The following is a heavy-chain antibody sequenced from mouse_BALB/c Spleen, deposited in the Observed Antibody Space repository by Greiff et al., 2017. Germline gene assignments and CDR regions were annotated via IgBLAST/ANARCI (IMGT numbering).Heavy chain of an antibody. J-gene: IGHJ3*01. D-gene: IGHD2-2*01. Sequence: EVKVVESGGGLVQPGGSMKLSCVASGFTFSNYWMNWVRQSPEKGLEWVAEIRLKSNNYATHYAESVKGRFTISRDDSKSSVYLQMNNLRAEDTGIYYCTRRSYYGYPFAYWGQGTLVTVSA. V-gene: IGHV6-6*02. CDR3: TRRSYYGYPFAY. CDR1: GFTFSNYW. CDR2: IRLKSNNYAT.